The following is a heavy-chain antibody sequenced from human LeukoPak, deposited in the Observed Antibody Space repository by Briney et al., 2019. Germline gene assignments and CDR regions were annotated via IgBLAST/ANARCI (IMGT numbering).Heavy chain of an antibody. V-gene: IGHV1-8*02. Sequence: ASVKVSCKASGYTFTSYDINWVRQATGQGLEWMGWMNPNSGNTGYAQKFQGRGTMTRNTSISTAYMELSSLRSEDTAVYYCARDYYDSSGYYSGDYWGQGTLVTVSS. CDR2: MNPNSGNT. D-gene: IGHD3-22*01. J-gene: IGHJ4*02. CDR3: ARDYYDSSGYYSGDY. CDR1: GYTFTSYD.